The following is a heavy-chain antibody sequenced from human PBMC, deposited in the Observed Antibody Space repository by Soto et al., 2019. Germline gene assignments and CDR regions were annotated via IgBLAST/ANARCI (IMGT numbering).Heavy chain of an antibody. CDR2: ISNIGFT. J-gene: IGHJ6*02. Sequence: QVQLQESGPGLVKPSETLSLTCTVSGGSISSINNHFSNHYCSWIRLSPGKGLEWIGYISNIGFTRYTPSLTSRVSISVDTSKNQFSLKLTSVTAADTAVYYWTTQGFGGLHGLVDVWGQGTTVTVSS. CDR3: TTQGFGGLHGLVDV. CDR1: GGSISSINNHFSNHY. D-gene: IGHD3-10*01. V-gene: IGHV4-61*01.